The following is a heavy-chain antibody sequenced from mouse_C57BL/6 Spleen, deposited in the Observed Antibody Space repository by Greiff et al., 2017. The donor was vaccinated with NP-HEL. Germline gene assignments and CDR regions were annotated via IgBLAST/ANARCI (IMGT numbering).Heavy chain of an antibody. Sequence: VQLQQSGPGLVQPSQSLSITCTVSGFSLTSYGVHWVRQSPGKGLEWLGVIWSGGSTDYNAAFISRLSISKDNSKSQVFFKMNSLQADDTAIYYCASTVVPYYYAMDYWGQGTSVTVSS. CDR3: ASTVVPYYYAMDY. J-gene: IGHJ4*01. D-gene: IGHD1-1*01. CDR2: IWSGGST. CDR1: GFSLTSYG. V-gene: IGHV2-2*01.